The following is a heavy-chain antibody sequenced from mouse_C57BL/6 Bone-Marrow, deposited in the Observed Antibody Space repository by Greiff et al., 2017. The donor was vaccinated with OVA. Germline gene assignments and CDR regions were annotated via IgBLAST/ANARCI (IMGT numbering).Heavy chain of an antibody. D-gene: IGHD2-4*01. V-gene: IGHV3-6*01. CDR2: ISYDGSN. J-gene: IGHJ2*01. CDR1: GYSITSGYY. CDR3: AREEGLRRFDY. Sequence: EVQLVESGPGLVKPSQSLSLTCSVTGYSITSGYYWNWIRQFPGNKLEWMGYISYDGSNNYNPSLKNRISITRDTSKNQFFLKLNSVTTEDTATYYCAREEGLRRFDYWGQGTTLTVSS.